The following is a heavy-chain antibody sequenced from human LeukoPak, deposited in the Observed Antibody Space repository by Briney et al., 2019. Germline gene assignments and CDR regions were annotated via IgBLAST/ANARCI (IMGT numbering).Heavy chain of an antibody. D-gene: IGHD1-26*01. J-gene: IGHJ6*02. CDR3: AKEVGASFYGMDV. V-gene: IGHV3-23*01. CDR2: ISGSGGST. Sequence: PGGSLRLSCGGSGFTFTSHAMSWVRQAPGKGLEWVSGISGSGGSTYYADSVKGRFTISRDNSKNTLYLQMNSLRAEDTAVYYYAKEVGASFYGMDVWGQGTTVTVSS. CDR1: GFTFTSHA.